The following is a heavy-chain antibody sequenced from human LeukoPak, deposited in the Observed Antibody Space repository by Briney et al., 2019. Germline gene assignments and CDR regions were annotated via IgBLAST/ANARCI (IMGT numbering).Heavy chain of an antibody. J-gene: IGHJ4*02. D-gene: IGHD1-26*01. CDR1: GYTFTSYD. CDR3: ARETAGANDY. V-gene: IGHV1-8*02. CDR2: MNPNSGNT. Sequence: ASVKVSCKAYGYTFTSYDINCVRQVTGQGLEWMGWMNPNSGNTGYAQKFQGRVTMTRDMSTSTVYMELSSLRSEDTAVYYCARETAGANDYWGQGTLVTVSS.